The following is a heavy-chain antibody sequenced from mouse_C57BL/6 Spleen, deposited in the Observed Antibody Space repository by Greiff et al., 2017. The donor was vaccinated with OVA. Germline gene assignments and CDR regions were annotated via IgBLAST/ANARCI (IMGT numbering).Heavy chain of an antibody. D-gene: IGHD2-5*01. Sequence: EVKLVESGGGLVKPGGSLKLSCAASGFTFSSYTMSWVRQTPVKRLEWVATISGGGGNTYYPDSVKGRFTFSKDNAKNTQYLQMSRLRSEDTALYYCARQGTCYSNLSFDYWGQGTTLTVSS. CDR1: GFTFSSYT. J-gene: IGHJ2*01. CDR3: ARQGTCYSNLSFDY. CDR2: ISGGGGNT. V-gene: IGHV5-9*01.